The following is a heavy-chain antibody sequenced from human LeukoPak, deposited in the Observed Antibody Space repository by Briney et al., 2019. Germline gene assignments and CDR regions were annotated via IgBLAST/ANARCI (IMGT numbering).Heavy chain of an antibody. CDR2: IIPIFGTA. D-gene: IGHD4-11*01. CDR3: ARATQIRDYSSNY. J-gene: IGHJ4*02. CDR1: GYTFTSYG. V-gene: IGHV1-69*13. Sequence: SVKVSCKASGYTFTSYGISWVRQAPGQGLEWMGGIIPIFGTANYAQKFQGRVTITADESTSTVYMELSSLRSEDTAVYYCARATQIRDYSSNYWGQGTLVTVSS.